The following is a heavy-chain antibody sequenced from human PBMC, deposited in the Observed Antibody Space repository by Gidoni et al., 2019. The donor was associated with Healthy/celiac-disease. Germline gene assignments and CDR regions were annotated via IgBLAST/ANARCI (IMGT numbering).Heavy chain of an antibody. D-gene: IGHD4-17*01. J-gene: IGHJ4*02. Sequence: EVQLVESGGGLVQPGGSLRLSCAASGFTFSSSWLHWVRQAPGKGLVWVSRINSDGSSTSYADSVKGRFTISRDHAKNTLYLQMNSLRAEDTAVYYCAREKTLNGDYYYFDYWGQGTLVTVSS. V-gene: IGHV3-74*01. CDR3: AREKTLNGDYYYFDY. CDR1: GFTFSSSW. CDR2: INSDGSST.